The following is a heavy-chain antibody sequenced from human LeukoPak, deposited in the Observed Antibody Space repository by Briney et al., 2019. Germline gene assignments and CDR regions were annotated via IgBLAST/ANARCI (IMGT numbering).Heavy chain of an antibody. CDR1: GGSISSYY. J-gene: IGHJ5*02. Sequence: SETLSLTCTVSGGSISSYYWSWIRQPPGKGLEWIGEINHSGSTNYNPSLKSRVTISVDTSKNQFSLKLSSVTAADTAVYYCATHSAVRGVSYNWFDPWGQGTLVTVSS. CDR2: INHSGST. V-gene: IGHV4-34*01. D-gene: IGHD3-10*01. CDR3: ATHSAVRGVSYNWFDP.